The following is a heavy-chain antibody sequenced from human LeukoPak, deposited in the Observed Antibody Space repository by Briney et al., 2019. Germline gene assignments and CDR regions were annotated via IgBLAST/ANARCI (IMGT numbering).Heavy chain of an antibody. V-gene: IGHV3-23*01. CDR1: GFTFSSYA. Sequence: GGSLRLSCAASGFTFSSYAMSWVRQAPGKGLEWVSAISGSGGSTYYADSVKGRFTISRDNSKNTLYLQMSSLRAEDTAVYYCAKVTGNFWSGYQDYWGQGTLVTVSS. CDR3: AKVTGNFWSGYQDY. J-gene: IGHJ4*02. D-gene: IGHD3-3*01. CDR2: ISGSGGST.